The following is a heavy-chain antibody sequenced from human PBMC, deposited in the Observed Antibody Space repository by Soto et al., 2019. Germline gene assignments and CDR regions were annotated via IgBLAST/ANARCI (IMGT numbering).Heavy chain of an antibody. CDR3: ASDMSTT. Sequence: QVQLVQSGAEVKKPGASVKVSCKASGYPFTSHDINWMRQATGQGLEWMGWMNPNSGHTNYAQKFQGRVTLTRDTCISTSYMELTSLRSEDTAIYYCASDMSTTWGQGTLVTVSS. J-gene: IGHJ5*02. CDR1: GYPFTSHD. CDR2: MNPNSGHT. V-gene: IGHV1-8*01. D-gene: IGHD2-2*01.